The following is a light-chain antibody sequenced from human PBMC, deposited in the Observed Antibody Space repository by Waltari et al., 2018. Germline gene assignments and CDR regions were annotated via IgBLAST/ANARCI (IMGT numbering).Light chain of an antibody. Sequence: EVVMTQSPGPLSLSPGERATLSCRASQSVRNTLAWYQQKPGQAPRLLIYDASTRATGIPARFSGNGSGTEFTLTISSLQSEDFAVYYCQQYTNWPLTFGGGTKVEIK. J-gene: IGKJ4*01. CDR3: QQYTNWPLT. CDR2: DAS. CDR1: QSVRNT. V-gene: IGKV3-15*01.